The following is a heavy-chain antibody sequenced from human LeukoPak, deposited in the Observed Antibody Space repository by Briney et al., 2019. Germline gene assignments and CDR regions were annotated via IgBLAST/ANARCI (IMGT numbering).Heavy chain of an antibody. CDR1: GFTFSSYA. CDR3: ARNMVRGVIDY. V-gene: IGHV3-23*01. J-gene: IGHJ4*02. CDR2: ITNSGDST. D-gene: IGHD3-10*01. Sequence: GGSLRLSCAASGFTFSSYAMNWVRQAPGKGLEWVSTITNSGDSTYYADSVKGRFTISRDNSKNTLYLQMNSLRAEDTAVYYCARNMVRGVIDYWGQGTLVTVSS.